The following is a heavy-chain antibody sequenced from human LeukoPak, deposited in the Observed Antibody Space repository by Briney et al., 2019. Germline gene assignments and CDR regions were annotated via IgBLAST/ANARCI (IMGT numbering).Heavy chain of an antibody. D-gene: IGHD6-6*01. J-gene: IGHJ6*02. CDR3: ARERIAARPAYYGMDV. V-gene: IGHV1-46*01. CDR2: INPSGGST. CDR1: GYTFTSYY. Sequence: ASVKVSCKASGYTFTSYYMHWVRQAPGQGLEWMGIINPSGGSTSYAQKFQGRVTMTRDTSTSTVYMELSSLRSEDTAVYYCARERIAARPAYYGMDVWGQGTTVTVSS.